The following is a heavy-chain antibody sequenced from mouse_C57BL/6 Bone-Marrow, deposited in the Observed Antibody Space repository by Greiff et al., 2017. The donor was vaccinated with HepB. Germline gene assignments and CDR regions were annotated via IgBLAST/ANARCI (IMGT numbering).Heavy chain of an antibody. D-gene: IGHD4-1*02. CDR3: TRDPTGDYAMDY. Sequence: VQLKESGEGLVKPGGSLKLSCAASGFTFSSYAMSWVRQTPEKRLEWVAYISSGGDYIYYADTVKGRFTISRDNARNTLYLQMSSLKSEDTAMYYCTRDPTGDYAMDYWGQGTSVTVSS. V-gene: IGHV5-9-1*02. CDR2: ISSGGDYI. J-gene: IGHJ4*01. CDR1: GFTFSSYA.